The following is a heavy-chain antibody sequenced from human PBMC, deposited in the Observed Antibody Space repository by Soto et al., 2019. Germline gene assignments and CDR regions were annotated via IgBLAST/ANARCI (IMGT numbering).Heavy chain of an antibody. Sequence: QVQLVESGGGVVQPGRSLRLSCAASGFTFSSYAMHWVRQAPGKGLEWVAVISYDGSNKYYADSVKGRFTISRDNSENTLYLQMNSLRAEDTAVYYCARDYYYYDSSGYYPKYWGQGTLVTVSS. CDR3: ARDYYYYDSSGYYPKY. CDR2: ISYDGSNK. J-gene: IGHJ4*02. D-gene: IGHD3-22*01. V-gene: IGHV3-30-3*01. CDR1: GFTFSSYA.